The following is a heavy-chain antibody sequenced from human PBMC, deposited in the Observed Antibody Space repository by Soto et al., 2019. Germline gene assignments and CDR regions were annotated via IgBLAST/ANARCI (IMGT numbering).Heavy chain of an antibody. D-gene: IGHD5-18*01. CDR1: GGTFSSYA. V-gene: IGHV1-69*13. J-gene: IGHJ6*02. CDR2: IIPIFGTA. CDR3: ARDTAMVTTRDYYGMDV. Sequence: ASVKVSCKASGGTFSSYAISWVRQAPGQGLEWMGGIIPIFGTANYAQKFQGRVTITADESTSTAYMELSSLRSEDTAVYYCARDTAMVTTRDYYGMDVWGQGTTVTVSS.